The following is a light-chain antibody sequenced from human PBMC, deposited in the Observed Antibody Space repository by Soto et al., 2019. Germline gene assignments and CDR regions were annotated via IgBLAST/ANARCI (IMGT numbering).Light chain of an antibody. V-gene: IGKV3-15*01. CDR3: QQYNNWPRT. CDR1: QSVNTN. J-gene: IGKJ1*01. CDR2: GAS. Sequence: EVVMTQSPDTLSVSPGERATLSCRASQSVNTNSAWYQQKLGQAPRLLIYGASTRATGISARFSGSGSGTEFTLTISSLQSEDFAIYYCQQYNNWPRTFGQGTKVDIK.